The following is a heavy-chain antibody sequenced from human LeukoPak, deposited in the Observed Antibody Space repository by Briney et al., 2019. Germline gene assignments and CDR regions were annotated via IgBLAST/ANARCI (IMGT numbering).Heavy chain of an antibody. CDR2: INPNNGDT. V-gene: IGHV1-2*02. CDR1: GYTFSGHY. CDR3: ARLADCSSSSCRSFDY. D-gene: IGHD2-2*01. Sequence: ASVKVSCKGSGYTFSGHYMHWMRQAPGQGLEWMGWINPNNGDTNYAQNFQGRVTMTRATSTSTAYMELSRLRSDDTAVYYCARLADCSSSSCRSFDYWGQGTLVTVSS. J-gene: IGHJ4*02.